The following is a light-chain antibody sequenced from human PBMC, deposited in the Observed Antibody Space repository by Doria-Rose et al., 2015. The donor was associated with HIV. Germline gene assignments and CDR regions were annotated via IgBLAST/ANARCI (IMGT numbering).Light chain of an antibody. Sequence: DIQMTQSPESLGMSLGERATLNCKSNQSLLYTSKNYLAWYQQKPGQPPKLLIDWASTRQSGVPARFSGSGSGTDFTLTISSLEAEDVAVYYCRQYYDTPSFGPGTTVDIK. CDR2: WAS. CDR3: RQYYDTPS. J-gene: IGKJ3*01. V-gene: IGKV4-1*01. CDR1: QSLLYTSKNY.